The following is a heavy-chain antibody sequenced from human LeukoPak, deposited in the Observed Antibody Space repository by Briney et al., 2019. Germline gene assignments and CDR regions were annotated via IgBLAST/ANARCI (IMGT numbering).Heavy chain of an antibody. J-gene: IGHJ3*02. CDR2: IYTSGST. CDR3: ARDPFYDSSGYPGGAFDI. V-gene: IGHV4-4*07. CDR1: GGSISSYY. D-gene: IGHD3-22*01. Sequence: ASETLSLTCTVSGGSISSYYWSWIRQPAGKGLEWIRRIYTSGSTNYNPSLKSRVTMSVDTSKNQFSLKLSSVTAADTAVYYCARDPFYDSSGYPGGAFDIWGQGTMVTVSS.